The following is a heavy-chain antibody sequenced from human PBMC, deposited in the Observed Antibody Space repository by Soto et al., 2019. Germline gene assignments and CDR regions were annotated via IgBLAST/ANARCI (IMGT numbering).Heavy chain of an antibody. Sequence: QITLNESGPTQVKPRQTLTLTCTFSGFSLTTSGVGVGWIRQSPGKAPEWLALIYWDDDKRYSPSLKSRLTNTKDTSKNQGVPTMADVDPADTATYYCAHRVLRTVFGVVTTTAIYFDFWGQGTPVAVSS. CDR3: AHRVLRTVFGVVTTTAIYFDF. CDR2: IYWDDDK. CDR1: GFSLTTSGVG. J-gene: IGHJ4*02. D-gene: IGHD3-3*01. V-gene: IGHV2-5*02.